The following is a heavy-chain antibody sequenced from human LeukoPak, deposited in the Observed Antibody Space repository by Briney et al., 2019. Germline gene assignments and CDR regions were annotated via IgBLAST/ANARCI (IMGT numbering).Heavy chain of an antibody. CDR3: ARLEVGFQDAFDI. J-gene: IGHJ3*02. CDR1: GYTFSGYY. V-gene: IGHV1-2*02. CDR2: INPSSGGT. D-gene: IGHD6-25*01. Sequence: ASVKVSCKASGYTFSGYYMHWVRQAPGQGLEWMGWINPSSGGTNYAQKFQGRVTMARDTSISTAYMELRRLRSDDTAVYYCARLEVGFQDAFDIWGQGTMVTVSS.